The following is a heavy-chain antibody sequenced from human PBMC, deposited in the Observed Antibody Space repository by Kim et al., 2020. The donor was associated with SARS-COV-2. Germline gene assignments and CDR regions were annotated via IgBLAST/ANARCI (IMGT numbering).Heavy chain of an antibody. J-gene: IGHJ6*02. CDR2: IWYDGSNK. CDR3: ARDEYSSGWFNPVYYYYGMDV. V-gene: IGHV3-33*01. CDR1: GFTFSSYG. Sequence: GGSMRLSCAASGFTFSSYGMHWVRQAPGKGLEWVAVIWYDGSNKYYADSVKGRFTISRDNSKNTLYLQMNSLRAEDTAVYYCARDEYSSGWFNPVYYYYGMDVWGQGTTVTVSS. D-gene: IGHD6-19*01.